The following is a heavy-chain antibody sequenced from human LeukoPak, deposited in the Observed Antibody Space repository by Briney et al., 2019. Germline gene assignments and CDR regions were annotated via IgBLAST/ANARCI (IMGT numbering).Heavy chain of an antibody. J-gene: IGHJ4*02. CDR1: GIIVSNNY. CDR3: TRDRIDYGDYVDY. Sequence: GGSLRLSCAASGIIVSNNYMSWVRQAPGKGLEWVSVIYSGGSTYYADSVKGRFTISRDNSKNTLYLQMNSLRAEDAAVYYCTRDRIDYGDYVDYWGQGTLVTVSS. CDR2: IYSGGST. D-gene: IGHD4-17*01. V-gene: IGHV3-66*01.